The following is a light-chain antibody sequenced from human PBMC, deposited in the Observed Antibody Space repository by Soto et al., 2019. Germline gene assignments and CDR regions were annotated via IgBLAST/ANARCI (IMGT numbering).Light chain of an antibody. Sequence: QSVLTQPPSVSAAPGQKVTISCSGSSSNIGINYVSWYQQLPGTAPKLLIYDNNNRPSGIPDRFSGSKSGTSVTLGITGLRTGDEADYYCGTWDSSLSTWVFGGGTKLTVL. J-gene: IGLJ3*02. CDR2: DNN. V-gene: IGLV1-51*01. CDR1: SSNIGINY. CDR3: GTWDSSLSTWV.